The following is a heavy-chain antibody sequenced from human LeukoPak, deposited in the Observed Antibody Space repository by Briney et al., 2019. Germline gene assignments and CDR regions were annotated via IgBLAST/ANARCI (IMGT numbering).Heavy chain of an antibody. CDR3: AKHGEAYGDSRTDY. J-gene: IGHJ4*02. CDR1: GFPFNKYA. D-gene: IGHD4-17*01. Sequence: PGGSLRLSCAASGFPFNKYAMSWVRQAPGKGLEWVSSINNSGGRIYYADSVKGRFTISRDNSKNTLYIQMNSLRAEDTAIYYCAKHGEAYGDSRTDYWGQGTLVTVPS. V-gene: IGHV3-23*01. CDR2: INNSGGRI.